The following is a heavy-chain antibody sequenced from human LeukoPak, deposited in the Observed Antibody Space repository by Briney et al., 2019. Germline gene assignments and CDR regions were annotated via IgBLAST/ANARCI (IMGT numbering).Heavy chain of an antibody. J-gene: IGHJ3*02. V-gene: IGHV4-30-4*08. D-gene: IGHD2-2*01. CDR2: IYHSGST. CDR3: ARGMVVPAAPWAFDI. CDR1: GGSLSSGDYY. Sequence: PSETLSLTCTVSGGSLSSGDYYWSWIRQPPGKGLEWIGYIYHSGSTYYNPSLKSRVTISVDRSKNQFSLKLSSVTAADTAVYYCARGMVVPAAPWAFDIWDQGTMVTVSS.